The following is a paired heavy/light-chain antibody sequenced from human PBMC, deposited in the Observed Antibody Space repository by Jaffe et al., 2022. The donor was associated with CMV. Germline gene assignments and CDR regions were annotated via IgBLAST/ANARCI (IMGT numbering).Heavy chain of an antibody. Sequence: QVQLQESGPGLVKPSETLSLTCTVSGGSMREYYWSWIRQSPGKGLEWIGYIYNSGSTNYNPSLKSRVTISTDMSKNQFSLKLTSVSAADSASYYCAGGYYYYYMDVWGQGNTVTVSS. CDR2: IYNSGST. J-gene: IGHJ6*03. D-gene: IGHD2-15*01. V-gene: IGHV4-59*01. CDR1: GGSMREYY. CDR3: AGGYYYYYMDV.
Light chain of an antibody. J-gene: IGLJ2*01. V-gene: IGLV2-14*03. CDR2: DVT. Sequence: QSALTQPASMSGSPGQSITIPCTGTSPDIASYNYVSWYQQHPGKAPKLVIYDVTNRASGISNRFSGSKSGNTVSLTISGLQFDDEGDYFCSSFTTTGTPFFAGGTKLTVL. CDR3: SSFTTTGTPF. CDR1: SPDIASYNY.